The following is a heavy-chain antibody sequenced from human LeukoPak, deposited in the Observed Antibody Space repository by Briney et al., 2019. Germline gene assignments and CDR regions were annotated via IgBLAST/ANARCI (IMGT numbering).Heavy chain of an antibody. CDR1: GYTFTSYY. CDR2: INPSGGSA. D-gene: IGHD5-24*01. V-gene: IGHV1-46*01. J-gene: IGHJ4*02. CDR3: ASGGHDERWLQSIGLNNGNDY. Sequence: ASVKVSCKASGYTFTSYYMHWVRQAPGQGLEWMGIINPSGGSASYAQKFQGRVTMTRDTSTSTVYMELSSLRSEDTAVYYCASGGHDERWLQSIGLNNGNDYWGQGTLVTVSS.